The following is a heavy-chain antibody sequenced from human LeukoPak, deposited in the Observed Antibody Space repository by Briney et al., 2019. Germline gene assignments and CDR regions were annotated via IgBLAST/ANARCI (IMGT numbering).Heavy chain of an antibody. D-gene: IGHD6-13*01. CDR1: GYTFTNYG. CDR2: ISAYNGNT. J-gene: IGHJ4*02. Sequence: ASVKVSCKASGYTFTNYGISWVRQAPGQGLEWMGWISAYNGNTNHAQKRQGRPTMTTDTPTSTAYMERRSLRSDDPAVYYCARDSASSWYGDFDYWGQGTLVTISP. CDR3: ARDSASSWYGDFDY. V-gene: IGHV1-18*01.